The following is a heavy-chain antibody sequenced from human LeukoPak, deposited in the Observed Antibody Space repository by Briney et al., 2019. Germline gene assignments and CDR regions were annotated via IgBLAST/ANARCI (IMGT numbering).Heavy chain of an antibody. CDR2: ISTDGSIT. D-gene: IGHD3-16*01. CDR3: ARAYMITGRLDY. J-gene: IGHJ4*02. V-gene: IGHV3-74*01. CDR1: GFTFSSHW. Sequence: GGSLRLSCAASGFTFSSHWMHWVRQAPGKALVWVSRISTDGSITGYADSVKGRFTISRDNSKNTLYLQMNSLRAEDTAVYYCARAYMITGRLDYWGQGTLVTVSS.